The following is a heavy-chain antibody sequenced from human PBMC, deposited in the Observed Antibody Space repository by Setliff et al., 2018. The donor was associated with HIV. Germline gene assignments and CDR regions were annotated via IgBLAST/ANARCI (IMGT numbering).Heavy chain of an antibody. J-gene: IGHJ2*01. CDR2: ISWDGGST. Sequence: PGGSLRLSCAASGFTFDDYTMHWVRQAPGKGLEWVSRISWDGGSTYYADSVKGRSTISRDNSKNSLYLQMNSLRTEDTALYYCAKDSEAASEQWLVRFRYFDLWGRGTLVTVSS. CDR3: AKDSEAASEQWLVRFRYFDL. D-gene: IGHD6-19*01. V-gene: IGHV3-43*01. CDR1: GFTFDDYT.